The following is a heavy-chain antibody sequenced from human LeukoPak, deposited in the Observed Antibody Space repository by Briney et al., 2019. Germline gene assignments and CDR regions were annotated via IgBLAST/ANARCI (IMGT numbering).Heavy chain of an antibody. J-gene: IGHJ4*02. CDR1: GFTFSNAW. CDR2: IKRKIDGETT. Sequence: GGSLRLSCAASGFTFSNAWMTWVRQAPGKGLDWVGRIKRKIDGETTDYAAPVKGRFTISRDDSKNTLYLQMDSLKTEDTAVYYCTTDHPSNWDQGTLVTVSS. CDR3: TTDHPSN. V-gene: IGHV3-15*01.